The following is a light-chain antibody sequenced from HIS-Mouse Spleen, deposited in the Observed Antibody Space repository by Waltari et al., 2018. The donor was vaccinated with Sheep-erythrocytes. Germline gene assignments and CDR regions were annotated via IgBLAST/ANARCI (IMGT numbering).Light chain of an antibody. CDR3: CSYAGSYNHV. Sequence: QSALTQPRSVSGSPGQSVTISCTGTSSDVGGYNYVFWYQQHPGKAPKLMIYDVSKRPSGFPDRFSGSKSVNTASLTISGLQAEDEADYYCCSYAGSYNHVFATGTKVTVL. J-gene: IGLJ1*01. V-gene: IGLV2-11*01. CDR2: DVS. CDR1: SSDVGGYNY.